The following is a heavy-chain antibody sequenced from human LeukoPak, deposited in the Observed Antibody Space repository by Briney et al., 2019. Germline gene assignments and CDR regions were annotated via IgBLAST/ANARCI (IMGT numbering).Heavy chain of an antibody. CDR2: ISSSSSTI. CDR1: GFTFSSYS. D-gene: IGHD4-17*01. Sequence: GGSLRLSCAASGFTFSSYSMNWVRQAPGKGLEWVSYISSSSSTIYYADSVKGRFTISRDNAKNSLYLQMNSLRDEDTAVYYCARDDYDDSTRGLDYWGQGTLVTVSS. V-gene: IGHV3-48*02. CDR3: ARDDYDDSTRGLDY. J-gene: IGHJ4*02.